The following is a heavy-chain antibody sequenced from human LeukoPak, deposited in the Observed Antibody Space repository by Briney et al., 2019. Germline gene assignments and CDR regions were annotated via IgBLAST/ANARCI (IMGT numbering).Heavy chain of an antibody. V-gene: IGHV4-31*03. CDR2: IYYSGST. CDR1: GGSISSGGYY. CDR3: ARLRSGGSNWFDL. Sequence: PSETLSLPCTVSGGSISSGGYYWSWIRQHPGKGLEWIGYIYYSGSTYYNPSLKSRVTISVDTSKNQFSLKLSSVTAADTAVYYCARLRSGGSNWFDLCSQGTLVTVSS. D-gene: IGHD2-15*01. J-gene: IGHJ5*02.